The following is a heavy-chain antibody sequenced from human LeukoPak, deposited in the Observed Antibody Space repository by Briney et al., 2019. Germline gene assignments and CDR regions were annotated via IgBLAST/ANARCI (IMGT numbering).Heavy chain of an antibody. CDR3: VRRWSY. CDR2: IDSDGRT. CDR1: GVTLRDSY. D-gene: IGHD2-8*01. V-gene: IGHV3-66*02. Sequence: GGSLRLSCAASGVTLRDSYMSWVRQAPGKGLEWVSIIDSDGRTFYADSVKGRFTISRDYSKNTLLFQMNSLRAEDTAVYYCVRRWSYWGQGTLVTVSS. J-gene: IGHJ4*02.